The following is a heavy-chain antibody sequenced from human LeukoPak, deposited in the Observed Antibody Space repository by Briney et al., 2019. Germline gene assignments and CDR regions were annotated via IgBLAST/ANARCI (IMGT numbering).Heavy chain of an antibody. CDR2: IIPIFGTA. D-gene: IGHD3-10*01. J-gene: IGHJ5*02. CDR1: GYTFTTYS. Sequence: ASVKVSCKASGYTFTTYSIHWVRQAPGQGLEWMGGIIPIFGTANYAQKFQGRVTITADESTSTAYMELSSLRSEDTAVYYCARYTMDNWFDPWGQGTLVTVSS. V-gene: IGHV1-69*13. CDR3: ARYTMDNWFDP.